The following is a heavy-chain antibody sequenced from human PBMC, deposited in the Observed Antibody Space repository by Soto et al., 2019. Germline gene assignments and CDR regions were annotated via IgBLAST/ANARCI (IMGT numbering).Heavy chain of an antibody. D-gene: IGHD1-1*01. V-gene: IGHV1-69*12. CDR3: ARDGRQEQYYYSYSGMDV. Sequence: QVQLVQSGAEVKKPGSSVKVSCKASGGTFSSYAISWVRQAPGQGLEWMGGIIPIFGTANYAQKFQGRVTITADXHTXTXSMELSSLRAEDTAVYYCARDGRQEQYYYSYSGMDVWGQGTTVTVSS. J-gene: IGHJ6*02. CDR1: GGTFSSYA. CDR2: IIPIFGTA.